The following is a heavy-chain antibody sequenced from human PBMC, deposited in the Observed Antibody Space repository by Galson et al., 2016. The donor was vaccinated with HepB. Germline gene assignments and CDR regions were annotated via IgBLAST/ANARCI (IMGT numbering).Heavy chain of an antibody. D-gene: IGHD7-27*01. CDR3: ARSELGVGDAFDV. Sequence: SLRLSCAASGFTFSSYWMHWVRQAPGKGLVWVSHINSDGSITKYADSVKGRFAISRDNAKNTLYLQMNSLTAEDTAVYYCARSELGVGDAFDVWGQGTMLTVSS. J-gene: IGHJ3*01. CDR2: INSDGSIT. V-gene: IGHV3-74*03. CDR1: GFTFSSYW.